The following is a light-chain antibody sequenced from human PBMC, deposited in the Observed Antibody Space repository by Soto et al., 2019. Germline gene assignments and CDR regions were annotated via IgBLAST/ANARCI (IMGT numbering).Light chain of an antibody. CDR2: GAS. J-gene: IGKJ1*01. V-gene: IGKV3-11*01. Sequence: EIVLTQSPATLCLSPGERATLSCRASQSVSRNLAWYQQKPGQAPRLLIYGASNRATGIPARFSGSGSGTDFTLTINSLAPEDFAIYYCHQRQSWPRTFGQGTKVDIK. CDR3: HQRQSWPRT. CDR1: QSVSRN.